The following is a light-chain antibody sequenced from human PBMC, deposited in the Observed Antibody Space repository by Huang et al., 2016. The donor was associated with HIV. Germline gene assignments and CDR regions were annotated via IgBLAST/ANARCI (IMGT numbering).Light chain of an antibody. CDR2: WAS. CDR3: QQYYSSPFP. Sequence: DIVMTQSPDSLAVSLGERATINCKSSQTILHDTERRNYFAWYQQKQGQPPKLLIHWASIRQSGVPDRFIGSGSGTDFTLTISSLQAEDVAVYYCQQYYSSPFPFGPGTNVDI. J-gene: IGKJ3*01. V-gene: IGKV4-1*01. CDR1: QTILHDTERRNY.